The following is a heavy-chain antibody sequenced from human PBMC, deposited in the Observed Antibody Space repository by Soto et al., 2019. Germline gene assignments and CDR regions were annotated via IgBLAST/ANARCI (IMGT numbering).Heavy chain of an antibody. J-gene: IGHJ4*02. Sequence: EVELVESGGGLVKPGGSLKLSCAESGFTFRTYYMIWVRQAPGKGLEWVSTISAGSSNIYYAPSVKGRFTISRDNAKNLLYLQINSLRAEDTAVYYCARQYPSSSRHFDHWGQGTLVIVSS. V-gene: IGHV3-21*01. D-gene: IGHD6-6*01. CDR3: ARQYPSSSRHFDH. CDR1: GFTFRTYY. CDR2: ISAGSSNI.